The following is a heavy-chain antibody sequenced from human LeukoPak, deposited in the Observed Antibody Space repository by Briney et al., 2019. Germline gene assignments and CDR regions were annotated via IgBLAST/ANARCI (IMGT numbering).Heavy chain of an antibody. J-gene: IGHJ6*03. Sequence: GASVKVSCKASGGTFSSYAISWVRQAPGQGLEWMGGIIPTFGTANYAQKFQGRVTITTDESTSTAYMELSSLRSEDTAVYYCARDRDGYNYVAPYYYYMDVWGKGTTVTVSS. CDR1: GGTFSSYA. CDR2: IIPTFGTA. D-gene: IGHD5-24*01. CDR3: ARDRDGYNYVAPYYYYMDV. V-gene: IGHV1-69*05.